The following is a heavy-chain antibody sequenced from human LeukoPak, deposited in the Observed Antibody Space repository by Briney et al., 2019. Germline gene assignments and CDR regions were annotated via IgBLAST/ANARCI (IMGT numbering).Heavy chain of an antibody. D-gene: IGHD3-22*01. CDR2: ITSNGDSA. CDR3: ARGSSGYSDY. J-gene: IGHJ4*02. V-gene: IGHV3-64*01. CDR1: GFTFSSYT. Sequence: GGSLRLSCAASGFTFSSYTMQWVRQAPGRGLQYVSAITSNGDSAFYANSVKGRFSISRDNSNNALYLQMGSLRAEDMGVYYCARGSSGYSDYWGQGTPVTVCS.